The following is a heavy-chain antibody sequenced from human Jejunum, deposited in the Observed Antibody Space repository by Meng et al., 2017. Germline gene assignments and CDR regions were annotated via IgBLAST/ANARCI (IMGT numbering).Heavy chain of an antibody. CDR3: AKGGYSFGYNDF. Sequence: GGSLRLSCAASGFIFISYAMSWIRQAPGKGLEWVSVISDNGGRTYYADSVKGRFTISRDNSKNTVYLQMNSLTAEDTAVYYCAKGGYSFGYNDFWGQGTLVTVSS. CDR1: GFIFISYA. CDR2: ISDNGGRT. D-gene: IGHD5-18*01. J-gene: IGHJ4*02. V-gene: IGHV3-23*01.